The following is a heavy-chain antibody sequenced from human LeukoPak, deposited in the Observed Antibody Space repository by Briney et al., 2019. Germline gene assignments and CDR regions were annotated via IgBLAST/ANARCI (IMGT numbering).Heavy chain of an antibody. CDR2: IGTAGDT. V-gene: IGHV3-13*01. Sequence: GGSLRLSCAASGFTFSRYDMHWVRQGTEKGLEWVSGIGTAGDTYYADSVKGRFTISRDNAKNSLYLQMNSLRAEDTAVYYCAREAGGSYFFDYWGQGTLVTVSS. CDR1: GFTFSRYD. J-gene: IGHJ4*02. CDR3: AREAGGSYFFDY. D-gene: IGHD1-26*01.